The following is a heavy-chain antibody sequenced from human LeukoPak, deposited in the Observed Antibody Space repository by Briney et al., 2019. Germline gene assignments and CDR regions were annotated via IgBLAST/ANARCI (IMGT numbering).Heavy chain of an antibody. CDR2: IRLYIAYT. V-gene: IGHV1-18*04. J-gene: IGHJ6*03. CDR1: GDRNNTYG. Sequence: ASVKVSCKASGDRNNTYGVAWVRQPPGQGLEWIGWIRLYIAYTKYADALQGRVTMTTETSTSTSYMELRSLKADDAAVYFCANVAKGRYFFYYMDAWGKGTTVTVS. CDR3: ANVAKGRYFFYYMDA.